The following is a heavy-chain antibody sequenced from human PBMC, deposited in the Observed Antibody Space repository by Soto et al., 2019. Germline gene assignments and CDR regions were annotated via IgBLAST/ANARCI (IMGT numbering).Heavy chain of an antibody. CDR2: ISSRSSYI. CDR1: GITFSDYY. V-gene: IGHV3-11*05. J-gene: IGHJ2*01. D-gene: IGHD5-12*01. CDR3: ARVGYSVFALPIPSHWYFDI. Sequence: GGSLRLSCAASGITFSDYYMSWIRQAPGKGLEWLSYISSRSSYIQYADSVKGRFTISRDNAKNSVYLQMSSLRADDTAVYYCARVGYSVFALPIPSHWYFDICGRGTLVTVS.